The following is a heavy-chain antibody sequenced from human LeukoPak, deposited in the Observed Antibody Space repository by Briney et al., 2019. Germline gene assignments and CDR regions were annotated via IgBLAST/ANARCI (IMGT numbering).Heavy chain of an antibody. CDR1: GGSFSGYY. Sequence: SETLSLTCAVYGGSFSGYYWSWIRQPPGKGLEWIGEINHSGSTNYNPSLKSRVTISVDTSKNQFSLKLSSVTAADTAVYYCARVRVIRYQLLWNKGDAFDICGQGTMVTVSS. V-gene: IGHV4-34*01. CDR2: INHSGST. D-gene: IGHD2-2*01. J-gene: IGHJ3*02. CDR3: ARVRVIRYQLLWNKGDAFDI.